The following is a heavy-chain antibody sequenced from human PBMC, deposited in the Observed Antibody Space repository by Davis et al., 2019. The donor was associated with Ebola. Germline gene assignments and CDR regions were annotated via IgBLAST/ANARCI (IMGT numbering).Heavy chain of an antibody. J-gene: IGHJ2*01. V-gene: IGHV1-69*10. CDR2: IIPILGIA. CDR3: ASGLVRGESYWYFDL. D-gene: IGHD6-6*01. CDR1: GGTFSSSA. Sequence: SSVTVSCKASGGTFSSSAISWVRQAPGQGLEWMGGIIPILGIANYAQKFQGRVTITADESTSTAYMELSSLRSEDTAVYYCASGLVRGESYWYFDLWGRGTLVTVSS.